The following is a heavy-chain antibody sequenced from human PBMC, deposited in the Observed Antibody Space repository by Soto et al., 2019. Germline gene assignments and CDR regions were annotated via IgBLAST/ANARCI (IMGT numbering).Heavy chain of an antibody. J-gene: IGHJ5*02. CDR3: AKGPYYHILTGYWFEP. Sequence: GGSLRLSCAASACTFSSYAMSCVRQAPGKGLEWVSAIIGSGGSTYYADSVKGRFTISRDNSKNTLYLQLNSLSAQDTPVYYCAKGPYYHILTGYWFEPWGQVTLFTVSS. D-gene: IGHD3-9*01. V-gene: IGHV3-23*01. CDR1: ACTFSSYA. CDR2: IIGSGGST.